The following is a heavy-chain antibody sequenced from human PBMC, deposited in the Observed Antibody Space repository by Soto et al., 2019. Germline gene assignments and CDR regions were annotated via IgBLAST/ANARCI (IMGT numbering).Heavy chain of an antibody. Sequence: QVQLVQSGAEVKKPGASVKVSCKASGYTFTSYGISWVRQAPGQGLEWMGWISAYNGNTNHAQKLPGRVTMTTDTSTSTAYMERRSLRSDDTAVYYCARESDYEGGFGYYYYGMDVWGQGTTVTVSS. CDR3: ARESDYEGGFGYYYYGMDV. V-gene: IGHV1-18*04. D-gene: IGHD5-12*01. CDR2: ISAYNGNT. CDR1: GYTFTSYG. J-gene: IGHJ6*02.